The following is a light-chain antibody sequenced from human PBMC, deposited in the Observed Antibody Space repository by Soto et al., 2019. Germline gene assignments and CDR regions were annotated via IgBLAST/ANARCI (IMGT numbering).Light chain of an antibody. CDR3: QQYGNLPLT. CDR2: DVS. J-gene: IGKJ4*01. CDR1: QDINNY. V-gene: IGKV1-33*01. Sequence: IQMTQSPTSLSASVGDRVTITCQASQDINNYLNWYQQKPGKAPKLLIYDVSIFETGVPSRFTGSGSGTEFTFTISSLQPEDIATYYCQQYGNLPLTFGGGTKVEIK.